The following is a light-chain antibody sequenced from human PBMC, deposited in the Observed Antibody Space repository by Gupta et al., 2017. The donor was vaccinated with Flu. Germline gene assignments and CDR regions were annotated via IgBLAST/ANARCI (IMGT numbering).Light chain of an antibody. V-gene: IGLV3-10*01. CDR2: EDK. CDR3: YSIDPSDGDRGV. CDR1: ALTTKF. J-gene: IGLJ3*02. Sequence: QTARITCSGDALTTKFDYWPQQKSGQAPELVIYEDKKRHSGCPERVSGSSSGTTATVTISGAQVEDEGDYYCYSIDPSDGDRGVFGGGTKLTVL.